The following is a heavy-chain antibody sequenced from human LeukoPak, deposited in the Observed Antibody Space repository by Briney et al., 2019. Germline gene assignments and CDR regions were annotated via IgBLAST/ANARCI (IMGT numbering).Heavy chain of an antibody. Sequence: ASAKVSCKASGYTFTSYGISWVRQAPGQGLEWMGWISPYNGNTNYAQKLQGRVTMTRNTSISTAYMELSSLRSEDTAVYYCARRDLWFGESVGFDYWGQGTLVTVSS. J-gene: IGHJ4*02. V-gene: IGHV1-18*01. CDR1: GYTFTSYG. D-gene: IGHD3-10*01. CDR2: ISPYNGNT. CDR3: ARRDLWFGESVGFDY.